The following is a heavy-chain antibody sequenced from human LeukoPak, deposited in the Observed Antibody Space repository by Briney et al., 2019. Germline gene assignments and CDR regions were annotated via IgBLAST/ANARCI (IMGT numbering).Heavy chain of an antibody. D-gene: IGHD1-14*01. Sequence: GGSLRLSCAASGFTFSSSPMSWVRQAPGKGLEWVSGISSSGGVTPYADSVKGRFTISRDNSKNMVYLQMNSLRAEDTAVYYCAKKSSGLNPFDYWGQGTLVTVSP. CDR1: GFTFSSSP. CDR3: AKKSSGLNPFDY. J-gene: IGHJ4*02. CDR2: ISSSGGVT. V-gene: IGHV3-23*01.